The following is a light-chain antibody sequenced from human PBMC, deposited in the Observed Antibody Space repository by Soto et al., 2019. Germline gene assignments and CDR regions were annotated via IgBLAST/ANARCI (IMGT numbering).Light chain of an antibody. Sequence: EIVLTQSPGTLSLSPGERATLSCRASQSVSSSYLAWYQQKPGQAPRLLIYGASSRATGIPDRFSGSGSGTDFTLTSSRLEPVDFAVYYCQQYGSSPPTFGQGTKVEIK. V-gene: IGKV3-20*01. CDR1: QSVSSSY. J-gene: IGKJ1*01. CDR3: QQYGSSPPT. CDR2: GAS.